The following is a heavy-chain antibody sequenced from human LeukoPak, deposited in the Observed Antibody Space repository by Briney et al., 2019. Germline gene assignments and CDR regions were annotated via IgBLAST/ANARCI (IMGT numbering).Heavy chain of an antibody. CDR3: ARQSGFYSNSSYYYYGMDV. J-gene: IGHJ6*02. Sequence: SETLSLTCTVSGGSISSSSYYWGWIRQPPGKGLEWIGSIYYSGSTYYNPSLKSRVTISVDTPKNQFSLKLSSVTAADTAVYYCARQSGFYSNSSYYYYGMDVWGQGTTVTVSS. CDR2: IYYSGST. V-gene: IGHV4-39*01. D-gene: IGHD4-11*01. CDR1: GGSISSSSYY.